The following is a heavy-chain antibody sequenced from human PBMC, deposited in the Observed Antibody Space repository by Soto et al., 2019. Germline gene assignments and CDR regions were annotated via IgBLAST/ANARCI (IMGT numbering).Heavy chain of an antibody. Sequence: EVQLVESGGGLVQPGGSLRLSCAASGLTVSSNYMSWARQTPGKGLEWVSVIYSNGNTYYADSVKGRFTISRDNSKNTVHLQMNSLRAEDTAIYYCAREQPPALYFCMDFWGQGTTFIVSS. CDR1: GLTVSSNY. CDR3: AREQPPALYFCMDF. CDR2: IYSNGNT. D-gene: IGHD2-15*01. J-gene: IGHJ6*02. V-gene: IGHV3-66*01.